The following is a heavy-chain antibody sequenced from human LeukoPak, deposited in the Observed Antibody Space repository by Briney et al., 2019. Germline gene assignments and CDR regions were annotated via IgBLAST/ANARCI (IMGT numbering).Heavy chain of an antibody. CDR1: GGSITNTNYY. CDR2: IYYSGST. Sequence: PSETLSLTCTVSGGSITNTNYYWGWIRQPPGKGLEWIGIIYYSGSTYYTPSLKSRVTISIDTSKNQFSLKLRSVTVAETAVYYCATLDMTSLAFDIWGQGTLVTVSS. J-gene: IGHJ3*02. V-gene: IGHV4-39*01. CDR3: ATLDMTSLAFDI.